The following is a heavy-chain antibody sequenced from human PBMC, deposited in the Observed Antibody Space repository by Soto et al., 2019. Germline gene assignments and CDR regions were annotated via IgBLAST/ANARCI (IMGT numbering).Heavy chain of an antibody. CDR3: ARPLWKAQYAFDI. V-gene: IGHV4-31*03. CDR1: GGSISSGGYY. Sequence: SETLSLTCTVSGGSISSGGYYWSWIRQHPGKGLEWIGYIYYSGSTYYNPSLKSRVTISVDTSKNQFSLKLSSVTAADTAVYYCARPLWKAQYAFDIWGQGTMVTVPS. J-gene: IGHJ3*02. CDR2: IYYSGST. D-gene: IGHD1-1*01.